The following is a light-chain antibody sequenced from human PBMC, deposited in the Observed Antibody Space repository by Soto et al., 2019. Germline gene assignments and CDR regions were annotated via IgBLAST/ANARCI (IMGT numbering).Light chain of an antibody. J-gene: IGKJ5*01. CDR2: LGS. Sequence: DIVMTQSPLSLPVTPGEPASISCRSSQSLLHSNGYNYLDWYLQKPGQSPQLLIYLGSNRASGVPDRFSGSGSGTDFTFTISSLQPEDFATYYCQHYHNLPPRVTFGQGTRLEIK. V-gene: IGKV2-28*01. CDR1: QSLLHSNGYNY. CDR3: QHYHNLPPRVT.